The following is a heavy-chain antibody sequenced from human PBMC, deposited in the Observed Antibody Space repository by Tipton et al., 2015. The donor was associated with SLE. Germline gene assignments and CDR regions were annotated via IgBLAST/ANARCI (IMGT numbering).Heavy chain of an antibody. Sequence: TLSLTCTVSGGSISSGGYYWGWIRQPPGKGREGIGSIYHSGSTYYNPSLKSRVTISVDTSKNQFSLKLSSVTAADTAVYYCARETPGGGDCCHFDYWGQGTLVTVSS. CDR1: GGSISSGGYY. J-gene: IGHJ4*02. CDR2: IYHSGST. CDR3: ARETPGGGDCCHFDY. V-gene: IGHV4-39*07. D-gene: IGHD2-21*01.